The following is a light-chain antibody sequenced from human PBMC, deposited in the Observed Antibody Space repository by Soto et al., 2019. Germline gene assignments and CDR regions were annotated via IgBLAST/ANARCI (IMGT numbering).Light chain of an antibody. V-gene: IGLV2-8*01. CDR3: IVYAGSNIPYV. CDR2: EVS. Sequence: QSVLTQPPSASGSPGQSVTISCTGTSGDVGAYDYVSWYQQHSGKSPKLMIYEVSKRTLVVPDRLSGSKSGNTASLTVSGLQSNDEADYSCIVYAGSNIPYVFGTGTKVTVL. J-gene: IGLJ1*01. CDR1: SGDVGAYDY.